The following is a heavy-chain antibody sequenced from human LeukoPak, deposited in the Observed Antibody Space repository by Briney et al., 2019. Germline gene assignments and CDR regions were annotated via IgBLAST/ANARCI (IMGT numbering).Heavy chain of an antibody. CDR2: INHSGNT. CDR1: GGSFSDYY. V-gene: IGHV4-34*01. CDR3: GRVPYCSGGSCNYYYYYGLDV. J-gene: IGHJ6*02. Sequence: TSSETLSLTCAVHGGSFSDYYWSWIRQPPGKGLEWIGEINHSGNTNYNPSLKRRVAISVDTSKNQFSLKLSSVTAAETAVYHCGRVPYCSGGSCNYYYYYGLDVWGQGTTVTVSS. D-gene: IGHD2-15*01.